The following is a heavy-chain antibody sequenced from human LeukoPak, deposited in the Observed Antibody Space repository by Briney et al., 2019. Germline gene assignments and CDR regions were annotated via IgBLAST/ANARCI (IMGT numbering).Heavy chain of an antibody. CDR2: IHPSTGNP. J-gene: IGHJ4*02. D-gene: IGHD3-16*02. CDR1: GYTFTNYA. V-gene: IGHV7-4-1*02. CDR3: ARAFQSLGGLSLPDY. Sequence: ASVKVSCKTSGYTFTNYAMNRVRQAPGQGLEWMGWIHPSTGNPTYAQGFTGRFVFSLDTSVSTTYLQISSLKAEDTAVYYCARAFQSLGGLSLPDYWGQGTLVTVPS.